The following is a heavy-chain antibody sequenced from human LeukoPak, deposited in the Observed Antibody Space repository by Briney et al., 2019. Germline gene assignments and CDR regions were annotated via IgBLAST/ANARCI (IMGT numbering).Heavy chain of an antibody. CDR2: ISGSGGSA. Sequence: GGSLRLSCAASGFTFSSYAMSWVRQAPGKGLEWVSAISGSGGSAYYADSVKGRFTISRDNSKNTLYLQMNSLRAEDTAVYYRANAFVRGVIIQSIDYWGQGTLVTVSS. CDR1: GFTFSSYA. D-gene: IGHD3-10*02. CDR3: ANAFVRGVIIQSIDY. J-gene: IGHJ4*02. V-gene: IGHV3-23*01.